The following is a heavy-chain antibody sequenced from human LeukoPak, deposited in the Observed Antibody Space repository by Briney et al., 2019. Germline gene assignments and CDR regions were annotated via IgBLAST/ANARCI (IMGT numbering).Heavy chain of an antibody. V-gene: IGHV3-33*06. J-gene: IGHJ4*02. CDR3: AKISDYGDYVAY. CDR2: IWYDGSNK. Sequence: GRSLRLSCAASGFTFSSYGMHWVRQAPGKGLEWVAVIWYDGSNKYYGDSVKGRFTISRDNSKNTLYLQMNSLRAEDTAVYYCAKISDYGDYVAYWGQGTLVTVSS. D-gene: IGHD4-17*01. CDR1: GFTFSSYG.